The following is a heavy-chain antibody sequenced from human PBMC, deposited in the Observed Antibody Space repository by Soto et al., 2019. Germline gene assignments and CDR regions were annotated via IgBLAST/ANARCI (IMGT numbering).Heavy chain of an antibody. CDR1: GGSISSYY. D-gene: IGHD3-22*01. CDR3: AREGDSSGYFDY. Sequence: SETLSLTCTVSGGSISSYYWSWIRQPPGKGLEWIGYIYYSGSTNYNPSLKSRVTISVDTSKNQFSLKLSSVTAADTAVYYCAREGDSSGYFDYWGQGTLVTVSS. CDR2: IYYSGST. V-gene: IGHV4-59*01. J-gene: IGHJ4*02.